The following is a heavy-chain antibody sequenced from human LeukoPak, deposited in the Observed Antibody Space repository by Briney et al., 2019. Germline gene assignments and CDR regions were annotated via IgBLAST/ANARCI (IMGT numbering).Heavy chain of an antibody. CDR3: ARSDYDILTGYSNDAFDI. Sequence: GASVKVSCKASGYTFTGYYMHWVRQAPGQGLEWMGWINPNSGGTNYAQRFQGRVTMTRDTSISTAYMELSRLRSDDTAVYYCARSDYDILTGYSNDAFDIWGQGTMVTVSS. CDR2: INPNSGGT. V-gene: IGHV1-2*02. CDR1: GYTFTGYY. D-gene: IGHD3-9*01. J-gene: IGHJ3*02.